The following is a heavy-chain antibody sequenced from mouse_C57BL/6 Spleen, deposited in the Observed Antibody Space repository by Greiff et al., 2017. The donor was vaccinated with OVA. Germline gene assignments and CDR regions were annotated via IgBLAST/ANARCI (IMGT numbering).Heavy chain of an antibody. Sequence: EVQVVESGPGLVKPSQSLSLTCSVTGYSITSGYYWNWIRQFPGNKLEWMGYISYDGSNNYNPSLKNRISITRDTSKNQFFLKLNSVTTEDTATYYCARTGTVVATASYFDYWGQGTTLTVSS. CDR2: ISYDGSN. CDR3: ARTGTVVATASYFDY. D-gene: IGHD1-1*01. CDR1: GYSITSGYY. V-gene: IGHV3-6*01. J-gene: IGHJ2*01.